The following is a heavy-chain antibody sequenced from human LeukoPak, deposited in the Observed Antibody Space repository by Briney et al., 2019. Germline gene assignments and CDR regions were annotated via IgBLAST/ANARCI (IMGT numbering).Heavy chain of an antibody. V-gene: IGHV4-4*07. J-gene: IGHJ6*03. CDR3: ARLKFYDSTGYSPGYYMDV. CDR2: ISASGIT. Sequence: EILSLTCTVSGGSIISNYWSWIRQSAGTGLEWIGRISASGITDYNPSLKSRVTMSLDTSRKQFSLRLTSVTAADTAVYYCARLKFYDSTGYSPGYYMDVWGKGTTVSVFS. D-gene: IGHD3-22*01. CDR1: GGSIISNY.